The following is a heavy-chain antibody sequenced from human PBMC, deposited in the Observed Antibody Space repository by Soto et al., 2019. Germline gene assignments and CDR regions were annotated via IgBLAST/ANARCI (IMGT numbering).Heavy chain of an antibody. CDR3: AKLSGRGTAMATSLFDY. CDR1: GFTFSSYA. Sequence: GSLRLSCATSGFTFSSYAMSWVRQAPGKGLEWVSAISGSGGSTYYADSVKGRFTISRDNSKNTLYLQMNSLRAEDTAVYYCAKLSGRGTAMATSLFDYWGQGTLVTVSS. V-gene: IGHV3-23*01. CDR2: ISGSGGST. J-gene: IGHJ4*02. D-gene: IGHD5-18*01.